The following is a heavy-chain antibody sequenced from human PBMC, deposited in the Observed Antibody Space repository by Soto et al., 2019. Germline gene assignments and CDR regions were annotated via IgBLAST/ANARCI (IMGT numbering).Heavy chain of an antibody. CDR3: AGAESRGRYFAFLLGTPFDA. J-gene: IGHJ5*02. Sequence: QVQLVESGGGVVQPGRSLRLSCAASGFTFSTCAMHWVRQAPGKGLEWVAVISYDDSNKYYADSVKGRFIISRDNSKNTLYLRMNTLSAEDTAIYYCAGAESRGRYFAFLLGTPFDAWGQGTLVTVSS. D-gene: IGHD3-9*01. CDR1: GFTFSTCA. V-gene: IGHV3-30-3*01. CDR2: ISYDDSNK.